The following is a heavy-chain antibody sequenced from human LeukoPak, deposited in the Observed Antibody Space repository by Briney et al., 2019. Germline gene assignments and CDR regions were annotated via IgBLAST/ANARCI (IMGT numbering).Heavy chain of an antibody. CDR1: GFTFSSYG. CDR3: ANLTVIAAAGTDY. V-gene: IGHV3-30*02. J-gene: IGHJ4*02. D-gene: IGHD6-13*01. CDR2: IRYDGSNK. Sequence: GGSLGLSCAASGFTFSSYGMRWVRQAPGKGLEWVAFIRYDGSNKYYADSVKGRFTISRDNSKNTLYLQMNSLRAEDTAVCYCANLTVIAAAGTDYWGQGTLVTVSS.